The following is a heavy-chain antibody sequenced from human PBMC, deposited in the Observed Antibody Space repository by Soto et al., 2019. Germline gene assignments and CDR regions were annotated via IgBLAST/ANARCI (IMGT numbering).Heavy chain of an antibody. D-gene: IGHD3-3*02. CDR1: GGAISAFY. V-gene: IGHV4-4*07. J-gene: IGHJ3*02. CDR3: ARSPSTSTIGTFDI. Sequence: QVQLQESGPGLVKPSETLSLTCTVSGGAISAFYWNWVRQSAGKGLEWIGRIYASGHTIYNPSLESRVTMSVDTSKHQFSLRLNSVTAADTAVYFCARSPSTSTIGTFDIWGQGTIVTVSS. CDR2: IYASGHT.